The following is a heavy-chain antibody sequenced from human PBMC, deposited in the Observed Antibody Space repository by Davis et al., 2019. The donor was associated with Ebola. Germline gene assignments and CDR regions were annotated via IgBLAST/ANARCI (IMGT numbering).Heavy chain of an antibody. CDR2: VSGTGGTT. Sequence: PGGSLRLSCVVSGLTFSDHHMDWVRQAPGKGLEWVSSVSGTGGTTYYAEFVEGRFTISRDNSKNTLYLQMNSLRAEDTAIYYCAKGNQAGYPTTFDYWGQGTLVTVSS. D-gene: IGHD3-9*01. CDR1: GLTFSDHH. J-gene: IGHJ4*02. CDR3: AKGNQAGYPTTFDY. V-gene: IGHV3-23*01.